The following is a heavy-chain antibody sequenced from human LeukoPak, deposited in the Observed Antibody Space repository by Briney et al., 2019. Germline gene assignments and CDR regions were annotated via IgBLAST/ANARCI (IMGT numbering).Heavy chain of an antibody. CDR2: ISGSSPAT. Sequence: GGSLRLSCAASGFSVSGKFMSWVRQAPGKGLEWVSAISGSSPATYYSGSVKGRFTISRDNSKNTLYLQMNSLRAEDTAVYYCAKERQAGDYFTSDHWGQGTLVTVSS. CDR3: AKERQAGDYFTSDH. V-gene: IGHV3-23*01. D-gene: IGHD4-17*01. J-gene: IGHJ4*02. CDR1: GFSVSGKF.